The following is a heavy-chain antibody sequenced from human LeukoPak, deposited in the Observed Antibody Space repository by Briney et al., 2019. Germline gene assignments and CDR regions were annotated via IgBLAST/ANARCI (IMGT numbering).Heavy chain of an antibody. CDR2: IKGDGSGT. CDR3: ARGLPNYYGMDV. Sequence: GGSLRLSCVASAFTFNNYWMHWVRQAPGKGLVWVSRIKGDGSGTNYADSVRGRFTISRDNAKNTVYLQMNSLRTEDTAVYYCARGLPNYYGMDVWGQGTTVTVSS. J-gene: IGHJ6*02. V-gene: IGHV3-74*01. CDR1: AFTFNNYW.